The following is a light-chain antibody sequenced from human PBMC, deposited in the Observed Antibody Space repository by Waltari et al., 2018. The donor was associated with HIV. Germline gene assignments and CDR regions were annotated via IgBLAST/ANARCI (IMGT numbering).Light chain of an antibody. J-gene: IGLJ2*01. CDR3: AAWDDSLNGVV. V-gene: IGLV1-44*01. Sequence: HSVLTQPPSASGTPGQGVNISCSARRSHLGRYTVHCYQQLPGTAPKLLIYSNNQRPSGVPDRFSGSKSGTSASLAISGLQSEDEADYYCAAWDDSLNGVVFGGGTKLTVL. CDR2: SNN. CDR1: RSHLGRYT.